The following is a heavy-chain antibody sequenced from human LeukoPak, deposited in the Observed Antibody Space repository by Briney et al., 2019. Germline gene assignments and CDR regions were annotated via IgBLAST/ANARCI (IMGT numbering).Heavy chain of an antibody. CDR3: ARRQSGYFDWLLSPLDY. Sequence: SETLSLTCTVSGGSISTSNYYWGWVRQPPGKGLEWVGNIFYSGSTYYSPSLKSRVTISLDTSRNQFSLKLSSVTAADTAVYYCARRQSGYFDWLLSPLDYWGQGTLVTVSS. D-gene: IGHD3-9*01. CDR2: IFYSGST. J-gene: IGHJ4*02. V-gene: IGHV4-39*07. CDR1: GGSISTSNYY.